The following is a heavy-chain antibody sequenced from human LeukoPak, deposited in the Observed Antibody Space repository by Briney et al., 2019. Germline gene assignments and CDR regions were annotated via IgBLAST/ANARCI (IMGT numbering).Heavy chain of an antibody. J-gene: IGHJ6*03. D-gene: IGHD3-22*01. CDR3: ARQGYYDTSGHYYMDV. CDR1: GGSITNYY. Sequence: SSETLSLTCTVSGGSITNYYWTWIRQPPGERLEWIGYFYYTGSTNYNPSHNPSLKSRVTISLDTSKSQFPLKLSSVTAADTAIYYCARQGYYDTSGHYYMDVWNKGTTVTVS. V-gene: IGHV4-59*08. CDR2: FYYTGST.